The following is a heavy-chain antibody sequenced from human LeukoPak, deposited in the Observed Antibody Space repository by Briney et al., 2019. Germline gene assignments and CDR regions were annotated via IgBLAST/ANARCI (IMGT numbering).Heavy chain of an antibody. J-gene: IGHJ4*02. CDR2: IKQDGSEK. D-gene: IGHD3-16*02. V-gene: IGHV3-7*01. Sequence: GGSPRLSCAASGFTFSSYWMSWVRQAPGKGLEWVANIKQDGSEKYYVDSVKGRFTISRDNAKNSLYLQMNSLRAEDTAVYYCARDDYVWGSYRYDHWGQGTLVTVSS. CDR3: ARDDYVWGSYRYDH. CDR1: GFTFSSYW.